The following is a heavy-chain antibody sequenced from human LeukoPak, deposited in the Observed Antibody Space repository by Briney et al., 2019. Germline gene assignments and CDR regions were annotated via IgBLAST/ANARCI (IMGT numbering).Heavy chain of an antibody. CDR1: GFTFSNYG. CDR2: ISVNVSST. Sequence: PGGTLRLSCAASGFTFSNYGMTWVRQAPGKGLEWVSTISVNVSSTYYAGSVKGRFTISRDSSKNTLFLQMNSLRAEDTALYYCARVGQQLVGRRYYYYMDVWGKGTTVTVSS. V-gene: IGHV3-23*01. CDR3: ARVGQQLVGRRYYYYMDV. J-gene: IGHJ6*03. D-gene: IGHD6-6*01.